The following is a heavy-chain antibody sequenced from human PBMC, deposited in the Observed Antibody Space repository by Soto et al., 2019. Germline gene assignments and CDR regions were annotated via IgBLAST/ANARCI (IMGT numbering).Heavy chain of an antibody. Sequence: QVQLVESGGGVVQPGMSLRLSCADSGFTFSEYDMHWVRQAPGKGLEWVALISYLGTKTDYADSVKGRFTISRDNFKKTVSLQMESMRAEDSAVYLCARTDTGGTYFEFGGRGTLVTVSS. CDR1: GFTFSEYD. CDR3: ARTDTGGTYFEF. J-gene: IGHJ4*02. CDR2: ISYLGTKT. D-gene: IGHD3-16*01. V-gene: IGHV3-33*08.